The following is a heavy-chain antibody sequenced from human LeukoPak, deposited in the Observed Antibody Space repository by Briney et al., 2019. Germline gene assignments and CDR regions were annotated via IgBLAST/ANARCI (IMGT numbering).Heavy chain of an antibody. J-gene: IGHJ5*02. CDR1: GGSISSGGYY. CDR3: AVTSEDSGSGSSSKLVS. V-gene: IGHV4-39*07. Sequence: SETLSLTCTVSGGSISSGGYYWSWIRQPPGKGLEWIGEINHSGSTNYNPSLKSRVTISVDTSKNQFSLKLSSVTAADTAVYYCAVTSEDSGSGSSSKLVSWGQGTLVTVSS. D-gene: IGHD3-10*01. CDR2: INHSGST.